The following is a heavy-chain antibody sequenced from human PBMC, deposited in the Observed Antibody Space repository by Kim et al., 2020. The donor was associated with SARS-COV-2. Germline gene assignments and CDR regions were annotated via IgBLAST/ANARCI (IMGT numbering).Heavy chain of an antibody. CDR3: ARLKDCSSTSCYFFDY. D-gene: IGHD2-2*01. V-gene: IGHV5-51*01. J-gene: IGHJ4*02. Sequence: SFQGQVTISADKSISTAYLQWSSLKASDTAMYYCARLKDCSSTSCYFFDYWGQGTLVTVSS.